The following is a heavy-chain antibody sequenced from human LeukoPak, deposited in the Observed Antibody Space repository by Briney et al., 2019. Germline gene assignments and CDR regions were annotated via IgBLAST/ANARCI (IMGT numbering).Heavy chain of an antibody. D-gene: IGHD4-11*01. CDR1: GDSINSHY. CDR2: IFYSGNT. Sequence: PSGTLSLTCTVFGDSINSHYWSWVRQAPGKGLEWMGYIFYSGNTNYSPSLKSRVTISIDTSKKQFSLRLTSVTTADTAVYFCARTGDYSRSTGGWFDPWGQGTLVTVSS. CDR3: ARTGDYSRSTGGWFDP. J-gene: IGHJ5*02. V-gene: IGHV4-59*11.